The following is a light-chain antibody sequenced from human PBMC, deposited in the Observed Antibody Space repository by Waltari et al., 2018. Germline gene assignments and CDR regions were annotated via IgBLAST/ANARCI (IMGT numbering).Light chain of an antibody. J-gene: IGKJ4*01. CDR1: QSVNYF. CDR3: QQRTNWPLT. Sequence: EIVLTQSPATLSLSPGERATLSCRASQSVNYFLAWFQQKPGQAPSLLIYDAANRATGSPARFSGSGSGTDFTLTISSLEPEDFAVYYCQQRTNWPLTFGGGTKVEIK. V-gene: IGKV3-11*01. CDR2: DAA.